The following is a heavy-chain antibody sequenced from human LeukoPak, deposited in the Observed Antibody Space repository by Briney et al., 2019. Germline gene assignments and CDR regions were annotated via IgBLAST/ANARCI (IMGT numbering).Heavy chain of an antibody. V-gene: IGHV1-3*03. Sequence: ASVKVSCKASGYTFTSYAMHWVHQAPGQRLEWMGWINAGNGNTKYSQEFQGRVTITRDTSASTAYMELSSLRSEDMAVYYCARFTDDDAFDIWGQGTMVTVSS. CDR3: ARFTDDDAFDI. CDR2: INAGNGNT. J-gene: IGHJ3*02. CDR1: GYTFTSYA.